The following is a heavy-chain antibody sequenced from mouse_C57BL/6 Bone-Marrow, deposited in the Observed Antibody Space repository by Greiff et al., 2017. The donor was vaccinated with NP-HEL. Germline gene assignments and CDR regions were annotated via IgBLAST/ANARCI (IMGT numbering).Heavy chain of an antibody. CDR1: GFNIKNTY. CDR3: ARASITAVVATGSSWFAY. D-gene: IGHD1-1*01. J-gene: IGHJ3*01. Sequence: VQLQQSVAELVRPGASVKLSCTASGFNIKNTYMHWVKQRPEQGLEWIGRIDPANGNTKYAPKFQGKATITVDTSSSPAYMQLSSLTSEASAVYYGARASITAVVATGSSWFAYWGQGTLVTVSA. CDR2: IDPANGNT. V-gene: IGHV14-3*01.